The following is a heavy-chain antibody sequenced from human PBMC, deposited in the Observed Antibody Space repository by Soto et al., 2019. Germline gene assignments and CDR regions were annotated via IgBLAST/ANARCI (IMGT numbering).Heavy chain of an antibody. CDR3: ARIPVDTYMINWFDP. D-gene: IGHD5-18*01. J-gene: IGHJ5*02. CDR2: MYYSGST. V-gene: IGHV4-61*01. Sequence: QVQLQESGPGLVKPSETLSLTCTVSGDSLSSGNYYWSWIRQPPGKGLEWIGYMYYSGSTNYNPSLKSRVTISGDPLKNQFFLRLTSGTGADTAVYYCARIPVDTYMINWFDPWGQGTLVTVSS. CDR1: GDSLSSGNYY.